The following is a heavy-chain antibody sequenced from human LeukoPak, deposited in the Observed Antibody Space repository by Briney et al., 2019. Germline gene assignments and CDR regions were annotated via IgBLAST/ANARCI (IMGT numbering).Heavy chain of an antibody. J-gene: IGHJ3*01. CDR2: VFHSGST. CDR1: GGSITSF. D-gene: IGHD3-16*01. V-gene: IGHV4-59*08. CDR3: ARLKRRGSFDINDAYYDAFGL. Sequence: SETLSLTCSVSGGSITSFWTWIRQPPGKGLEWIGYVFHSGSTNYNPSLQSRVTMSVDTSKDQVSLRLTSVSAADTAVYFCARLKRRGSFDINDAYYDAFGLWGHGTMVTVSS.